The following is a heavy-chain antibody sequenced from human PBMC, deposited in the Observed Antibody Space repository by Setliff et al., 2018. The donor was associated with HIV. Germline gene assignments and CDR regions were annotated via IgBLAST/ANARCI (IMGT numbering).Heavy chain of an antibody. V-gene: IGHV4-4*09. CDR2: IYTSRDT. CDR1: GGSISGYH. J-gene: IGHJ4*02. D-gene: IGHD6-13*01. Sequence: ASETLSLTCTVSGGSISGYHWNWLRQTPGKGLEWIGYIYTSRDTNYNHSLRTRVIISVDTSNQFSLKLSSVTAADAAVYYCARSPSYRSSWEYYFDYWGQGILVTVSS. CDR3: ARSPSYRSSWEYYFDY.